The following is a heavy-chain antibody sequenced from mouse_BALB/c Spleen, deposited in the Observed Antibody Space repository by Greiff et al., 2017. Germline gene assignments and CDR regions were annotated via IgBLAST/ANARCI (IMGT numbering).Heavy chain of an antibody. CDR3: ARSRSGFDY. Sequence: QVQLQQSGAELARPGASVKLSCKASGYTFTSYWMQWVKQRPGQGLEWIGAIYPGDGDTRYTQKFKGKATLTADKSSSTAYMQLSSLASEDSAVYYCARSRSGFDYWGQGTTLTVSS. J-gene: IGHJ2*01. D-gene: IGHD4-1*01. V-gene: IGHV1-87*01. CDR2: IYPGDGDT. CDR1: GYTFTSYW.